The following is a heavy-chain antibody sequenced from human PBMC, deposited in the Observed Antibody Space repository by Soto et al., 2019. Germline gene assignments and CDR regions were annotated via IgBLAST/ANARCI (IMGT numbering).Heavy chain of an antibody. J-gene: IGHJ5*02. V-gene: IGHV1-18*04. CDR2: ISPRNGNT. D-gene: IGHD3-10*01. CDR1: GDTFARYG. Sequence: ASVKVSCKAPGDTFARYGFSWLRQAPQQGLQWMGWISPRNGNTHYEEKFQGRVTMTTDTSTSTAFMELRTLRYDDTAIYYCERTPTPTHGESNKNNYLDPWGQGTLVTVSS. CDR3: ERTPTPTHGESNKNNYLDP.